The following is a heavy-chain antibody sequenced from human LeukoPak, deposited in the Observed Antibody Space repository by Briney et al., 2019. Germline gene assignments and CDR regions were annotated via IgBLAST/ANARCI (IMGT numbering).Heavy chain of an antibody. J-gene: IGHJ4*02. CDR2: IHTSGCT. CDR1: GGSISNYH. Sequence: SETLSLTCTVSGGSISNYHWSWIRQPAGKGLEWIGRIHTSGCTNYNPPLKSRVTMSIDTTEDQVSLTIRSVTAADTAFYYCARRDISSGWSFDYWGQGTLVTVSS. D-gene: IGHD6-19*01. CDR3: ARRDISSGWSFDY. V-gene: IGHV4-4*07.